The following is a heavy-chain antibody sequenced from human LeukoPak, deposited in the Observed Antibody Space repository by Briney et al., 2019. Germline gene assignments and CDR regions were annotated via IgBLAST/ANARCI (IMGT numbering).Heavy chain of an antibody. CDR2: ISDSGGAT. CDR1: GFSFRNYA. V-gene: IGHV3-23*01. CDR3: AKIAPWGAVTTTDGFDY. J-gene: IGHJ4*02. D-gene: IGHD4-17*01. Sequence: GGSLRLSCAATGFSFRNYAMSWVRQAPGKGLEWVSSISDSGGATYYADSVKGRFTISRDNSRNTLYLQLNSLGADDTAVYYCAKIAPWGAVTTTDGFDYWGQGTLVTVSS.